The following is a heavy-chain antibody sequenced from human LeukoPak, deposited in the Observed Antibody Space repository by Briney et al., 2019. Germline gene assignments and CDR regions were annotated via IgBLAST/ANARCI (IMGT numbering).Heavy chain of an antibody. CDR2: VHFNGQT. Sequence: SETLSLTCTVSGGSVISGHYCWGWVRQPPGKGLQWIASVHFNGQTYSNPSLSGRVTMSIDTSKNQFSLKVTSLTAADTAVYYCAREYGDFDYWGRGTLVTVSS. J-gene: IGHJ4*02. V-gene: IGHV4-39*07. CDR3: AREYGDFDY. D-gene: IGHD4-17*01. CDR1: GGSVISGHYC.